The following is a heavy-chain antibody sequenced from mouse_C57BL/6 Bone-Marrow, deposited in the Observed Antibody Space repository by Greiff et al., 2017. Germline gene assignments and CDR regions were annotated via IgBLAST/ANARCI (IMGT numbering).Heavy chain of an antibody. J-gene: IGHJ2*01. CDR2: IYPTSGRT. CDR1: GYTFTSYW. Sequence: VQLQQPGAELVKPGASVKMSCKASGYTFTSYWITWVKQRPGQGLEWIGDIYPTSGRTNYNEKFKSKAILTVDTSSNTAYMQLSSLTSEDSAVFYCARSGPLGRSFDYWGKGTLSQSPQ. D-gene: IGHD4-1*01. CDR3: ARSGPLGRSFDY. V-gene: IGHV1-55*01.